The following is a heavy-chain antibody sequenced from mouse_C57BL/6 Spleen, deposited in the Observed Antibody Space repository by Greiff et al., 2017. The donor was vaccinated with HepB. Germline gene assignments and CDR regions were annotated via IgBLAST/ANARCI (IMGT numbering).Heavy chain of an antibody. CDR3: ARYGVARYFDV. D-gene: IGHD1-1*02. Sequence: QVHVKQSGAELAKPEASVKLSCKASGYTFTSYWMHWVKQRPGQGLEWIGYINPSSGYTKYNQKFKDKATLTADKSSSTAYMQLSSLTYEDSAVYYCARYGVARYFDVWGTGTTVTVSS. CDR2: INPSSGYT. V-gene: IGHV1-7*01. J-gene: IGHJ1*03. CDR1: GYTFTSYW.